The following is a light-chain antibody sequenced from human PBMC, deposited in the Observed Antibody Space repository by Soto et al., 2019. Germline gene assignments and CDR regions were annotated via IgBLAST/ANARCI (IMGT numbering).Light chain of an antibody. CDR2: LGS. V-gene: IGKV2-28*01. CDR3: MQALQPPWT. CDR1: QSLRHSNGFNY. Sequence: DIVMTQSPLSLPVTPGEPASISCRSSQSLRHSNGFNYLDWYLQKPGQSPQLLIYLGSNRASGVPDRFSGSGSCTDFTLKISRVEAEDVGIYYCMQALQPPWTFGQGTNVEI. J-gene: IGKJ1*01.